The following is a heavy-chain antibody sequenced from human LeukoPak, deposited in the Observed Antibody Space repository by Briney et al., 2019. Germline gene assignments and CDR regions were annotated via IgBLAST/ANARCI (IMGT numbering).Heavy chain of an antibody. V-gene: IGHV3-53*01. CDR1: GFTFSSYA. J-gene: IGHJ4*02. D-gene: IGHD6-13*01. CDR3: ASLTGYSSSWYDY. CDR2: IYSGGST. Sequence: PGGSLRLSCAASGFTFSSYAMSWVRQAPRKGLEWVSVIYSGGSTYYADSVKGRFTISRDNSKNTLYLQLNSLRAEDTAVYYCASLTGYSSSWYDYWGQGTLVTVSS.